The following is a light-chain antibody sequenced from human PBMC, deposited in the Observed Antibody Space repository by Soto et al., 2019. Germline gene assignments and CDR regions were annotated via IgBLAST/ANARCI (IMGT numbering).Light chain of an antibody. CDR2: GVS. CDR1: QSVSSK. Sequence: EIVMTQSPATLSVSPGERATLSCRASQSVSSKLAWCQQKPGQAPSLLIYGVSTRATGGPVRFSGSGSGTEFSLTINSLRSEDFAVYYCQQYNNWPHTCGQGTKLEIK. J-gene: IGKJ2*01. CDR3: QQYNNWPHT. V-gene: IGKV3-15*01.